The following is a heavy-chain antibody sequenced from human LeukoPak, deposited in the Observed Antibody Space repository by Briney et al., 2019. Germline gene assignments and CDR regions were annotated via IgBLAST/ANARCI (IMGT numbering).Heavy chain of an antibody. J-gene: IGHJ6*03. CDR1: GYTFTGYY. CDR2: INPNSGGT. Sequence: ASVKVSCKASGYTFTGYYMHWVRQAPGQGLEWMGWINPNSGGTNYAQKFQGRVTMTRDTSISTAYMELSGLRSDDTAVYYCARAYYDFWSGPYYYYYYMDVWGKGTTVTVSS. CDR3: ARAYYDFWSGPYYYYYYMDV. V-gene: IGHV1-2*02. D-gene: IGHD3-3*01.